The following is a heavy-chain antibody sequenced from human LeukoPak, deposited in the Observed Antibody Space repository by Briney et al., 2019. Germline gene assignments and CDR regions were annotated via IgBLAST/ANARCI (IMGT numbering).Heavy chain of an antibody. CDR3: ASGGYSSYYFDY. Sequence: GGSLRLSCAASEFTFSSYNMNWVRQAPGKGLEWVSSISSSSSYIYYADSVKGRFTISRDNAKNSLYLQMNSLRAEDTAVYYCASGGYSSYYFDYWGQGTLVTVSS. CDR2: ISSSSSYI. D-gene: IGHD4-23*01. J-gene: IGHJ4*02. V-gene: IGHV3-21*01. CDR1: EFTFSSYN.